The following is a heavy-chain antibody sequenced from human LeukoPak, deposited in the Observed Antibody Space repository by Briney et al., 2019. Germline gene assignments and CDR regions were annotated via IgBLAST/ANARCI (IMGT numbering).Heavy chain of an antibody. D-gene: IGHD6-13*01. CDR2: IYYSGST. J-gene: IGHJ4*02. CDR1: GGSISSSSYY. CDR3: ARRIATAGDY. V-gene: IGHV4-39*01. Sequence: SGTLSLTCIVSGGSISSSSYYWGWIRQPPGKGLEWIGSIYYSGSTYYNPSLKSRVTISVDTSKNQFSLKLSSVTAADTAVYYCARRIATAGDYWGQGTLVTVSS.